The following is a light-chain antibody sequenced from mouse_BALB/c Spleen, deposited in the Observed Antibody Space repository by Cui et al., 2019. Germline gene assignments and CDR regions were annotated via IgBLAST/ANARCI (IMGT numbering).Light chain of an antibody. CDR2: LTS. CDR3: QQWSSNPLT. CDR1: SSVSY. Sequence: QIVLTQSLALMSASPGEKVTMTCSASSSVSYMYWYQQKPRSPPKPWIYLTSNLASGVPARFSGSGSGTSYSLTISSMEAEDAATYYCQQWSSNPLTFGAGTKLELK. V-gene: IGKV4-68*01. J-gene: IGKJ5*01.